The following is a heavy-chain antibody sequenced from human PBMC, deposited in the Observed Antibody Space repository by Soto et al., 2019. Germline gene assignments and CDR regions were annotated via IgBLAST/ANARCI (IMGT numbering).Heavy chain of an antibody. D-gene: IGHD3-9*01. CDR1: GGSVSGGSYC. CDR3: ARVPLTTYFDL. J-gene: IGHJ2*01. V-gene: IGHV4-61*01. CDR2: VYNSGST. Sequence: QVQLQESGPGLVKPSETLSLTCTVSGGSVSGGSYCWSWIRQPPGKGLECIGYVYNSGSTTYNPSLKRRVTISVDTSKNQFARGLSSVTAADTAVYYCARVPLTTYFDLWGRGTLVTVSS.